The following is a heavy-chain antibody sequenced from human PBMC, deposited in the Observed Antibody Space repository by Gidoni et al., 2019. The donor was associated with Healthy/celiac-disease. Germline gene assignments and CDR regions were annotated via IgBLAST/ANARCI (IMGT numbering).Heavy chain of an antibody. V-gene: IGHV3-23*01. J-gene: IGHJ6*02. D-gene: IGHD3-3*01. CDR1: GFIFNNFA. CDR3: AKDQSIFGVVFPNYYHYGMDV. Sequence: EVQLLESGGGLVPPGGSLRLSCATSGFIFNNFAMNWVRQAPGKGLEWVSSITGRDPITYYAGSVKGRFTISRDNSKNTLYLQMNNLRAEDTAVYYCAKDQSIFGVVFPNYYHYGMDVWGQGTTVTVSS. CDR2: ITGRDPIT.